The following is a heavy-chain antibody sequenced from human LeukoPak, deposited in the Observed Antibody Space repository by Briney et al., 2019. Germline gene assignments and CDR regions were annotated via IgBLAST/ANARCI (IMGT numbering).Heavy chain of an antibody. D-gene: IGHD6-19*01. Sequence: PGGSLRLSCAASGFTFNSYEMNWVRQAPGKGLDWVSYISSSGSTIYYADSVKGRLTISRDNAKNSLYLQMNSLRAEDTAVYYCAREAVAGTGFDYWGQGTLVTVSS. CDR1: GFTFNSYE. J-gene: IGHJ4*02. CDR2: ISSSGSTI. CDR3: AREAVAGTGFDY. V-gene: IGHV3-48*03.